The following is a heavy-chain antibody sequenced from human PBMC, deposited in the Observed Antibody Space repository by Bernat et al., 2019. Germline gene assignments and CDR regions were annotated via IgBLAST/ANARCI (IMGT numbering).Heavy chain of an antibody. V-gene: IGHV1-69*02. D-gene: IGHD2-21*02. CDR2: IIPILGIA. CDR1: GGTFSSYT. J-gene: IGHJ6*02. Sequence: QVQLVQSGAEVKKPGSSEKVSCKASGGTFSSYTISWVRQAPGQGLEWMGRIIPILGIANYAQKFQGRVTITADKSTSTAYMELSSLRSEDTAVYYCARVGCGGDCYYYYGMDVWGQGTTVTVSS. CDR3: ARVGCGGDCYYYYGMDV.